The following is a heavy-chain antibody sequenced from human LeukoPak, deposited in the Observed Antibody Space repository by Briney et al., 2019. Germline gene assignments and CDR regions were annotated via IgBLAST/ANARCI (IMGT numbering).Heavy chain of an antibody. CDR3: ARDRGYDFWSGYWALDY. CDR1: GYTFTSYG. V-gene: IGHV1-18*01. Sequence: GASVKVSCKASGYTFTSYGISWVRQAPGQGLEWMGWISAYNGNTNYAQKLQGRVTMTTDTSTSTAYMELRSLRSDDTAVYYCARDRGYDFWSGYWALDYWGQGTLVIVSS. CDR2: ISAYNGNT. J-gene: IGHJ4*02. D-gene: IGHD3-3*01.